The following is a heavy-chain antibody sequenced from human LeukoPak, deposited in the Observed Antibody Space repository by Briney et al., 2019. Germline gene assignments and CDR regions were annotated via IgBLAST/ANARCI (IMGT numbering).Heavy chain of an antibody. CDR3: ARDLELTYYDSSGYDY. D-gene: IGHD3-22*01. J-gene: IGHJ4*02. CDR1: EFTFSAYW. V-gene: IGHV3-74*01. Sequence: GGSLRLSCAASEFTFSAYWMHWVRQVPGKGLVWVSRINGDGSSTSYADSVKGRFTISRDNAKNTLYLQMSSLRAEDTAVYYCARDLELTYYDSSGYDYWGQGTPVTVSS. CDR2: INGDGSST.